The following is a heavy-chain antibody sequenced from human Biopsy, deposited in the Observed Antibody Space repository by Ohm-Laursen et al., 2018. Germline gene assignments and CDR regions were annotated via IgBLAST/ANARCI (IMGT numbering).Heavy chain of an antibody. Sequence: LSLTCTVSGGSVSSNVAYWAWIRQPPGKGLESIGSIFYSGITYYNPSLQSRVTMSVDTSKNQFSLNLTSVTAADTAVYYCARHPTGFWLDPWGQGTLVIVSS. J-gene: IGHJ5*02. CDR1: GGSVSSNVAY. CDR3: ARHPTGFWLDP. V-gene: IGHV4-39*01. CDR2: IFYSGIT.